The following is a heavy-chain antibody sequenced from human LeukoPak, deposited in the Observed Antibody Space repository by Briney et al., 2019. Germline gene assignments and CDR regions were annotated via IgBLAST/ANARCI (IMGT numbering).Heavy chain of an antibody. D-gene: IGHD3-22*01. CDR3: ARAGIYYDSSGYSS. Sequence: ASVKVSCKASGYTFTGYYMHWVRQAPGQGLEWMGWINPNSGGTNYGQKFQGRVTMTRDTSISTAYMELSRLRSDDTAIYYCARAGIYYDSSGYSSWGQGTMVTVSS. CDR1: GYTFTGYY. J-gene: IGHJ3*01. CDR2: INPNSGGT. V-gene: IGHV1-2*02.